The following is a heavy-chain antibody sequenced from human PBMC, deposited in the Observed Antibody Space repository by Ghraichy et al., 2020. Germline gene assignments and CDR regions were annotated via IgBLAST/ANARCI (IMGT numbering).Heavy chain of an antibody. J-gene: IGHJ4*02. CDR3: ARARGGWCTTTNCFAEYAEY. Sequence: GGSLRLSCVGSEFSFNKFWMSWVRQAPGKGLEWVARIQQGVGEKHYGDSLKGRIAISRDNTQNSLFLQLDSLRVDDTAVYYCARARGGWCTTTNCFAEYAEYWGQGTLVTVSS. V-gene: IGHV3-7*01. CDR1: EFSFNKFW. CDR2: IQQGVGEK. D-gene: IGHD1-26*01.